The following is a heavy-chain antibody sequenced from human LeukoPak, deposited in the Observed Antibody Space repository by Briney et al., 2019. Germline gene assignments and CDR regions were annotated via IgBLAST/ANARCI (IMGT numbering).Heavy chain of an antibody. CDR1: GFTFNSYS. CDR3: ARRYCSSTSCYLWPFDY. D-gene: IGHD2-2*01. J-gene: IGHJ4*02. V-gene: IGHV3-21*01. Sequence: GGSLRLSCAASGFTFNSYSMNWVRQAPGKGLEWVSSISSSSSYIYYADSVKGRFTISRDNAKNSLYLQMNSLRAEDTAVYYCARRYCSSTSCYLWPFDYWGQGTLVTVSS. CDR2: ISSSSSYI.